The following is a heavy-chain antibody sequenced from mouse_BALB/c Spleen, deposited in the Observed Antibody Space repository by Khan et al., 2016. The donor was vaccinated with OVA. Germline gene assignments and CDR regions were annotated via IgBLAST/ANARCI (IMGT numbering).Heavy chain of an antibody. CDR1: GFSLSASGMG. V-gene: IGHV8-12*01. CDR3: ARREELQAGVAY. Sequence: QVTLKESGPGILQPSQTLSLTCSFSGFSLSASGMGVSWIRQPSGKGLEWLAHIYWDDAKRYNPSLKSRLTLSKDTSSTPFFLKITSVDTADTATYYCARREELQAGVAYWGQGTLVTVSA. D-gene: IGHD1-1*01. J-gene: IGHJ3*01. CDR2: IYWDDAK.